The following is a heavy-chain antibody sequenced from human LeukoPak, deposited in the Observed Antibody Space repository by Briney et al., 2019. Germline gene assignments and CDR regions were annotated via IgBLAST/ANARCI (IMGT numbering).Heavy chain of an antibody. CDR1: GGSISSYY. J-gene: IGHJ4*02. CDR3: ARENVSGGSYYFDY. Sequence: SETLSLTCTVSGGSISSYYWSWIRQPPGKGLEWIGYIYYSGSTNYNPSLKSRVTISVDTSKNQFSLKLSSVTAADTAVYYCARENVSGGSYYFDYWGQGTLVTVSS. CDR2: IYYSGST. V-gene: IGHV4-59*01. D-gene: IGHD2-15*01.